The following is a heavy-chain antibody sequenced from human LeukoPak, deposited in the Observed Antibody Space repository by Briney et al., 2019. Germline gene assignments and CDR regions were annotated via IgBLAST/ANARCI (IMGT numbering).Heavy chain of an antibody. V-gene: IGHV3-11*01. CDR2: IGTRDSTK. CDR1: GFTFTDYY. D-gene: IGHD7-27*01. Sequence: GGSLRLSCAASGFTFTDYYMSWIRQAPGKGLEWVSFIGTRDSTKYYADSVKGRFTVSRDNAENSPYLQMNSLTAEDTAVYYCARATNWGFPLHMDVWGKGNTVTVSS. CDR3: ARATNWGFPLHMDV. J-gene: IGHJ6*03.